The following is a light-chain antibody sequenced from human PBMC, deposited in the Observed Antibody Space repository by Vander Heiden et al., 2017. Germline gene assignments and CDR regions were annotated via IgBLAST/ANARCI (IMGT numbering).Light chain of an antibody. Sequence: IVLTQYPGTQYLPQGERATLPLRVSQSVSSSYLTWYQQKPGQAPRLLIYGASSRATGIPDRFSGSGSGTDFTLTISRLEPEDFAVYYCQQDGSSPWTFGQGTKVEIK. V-gene: IGKV3-20*01. CDR1: QSVSSSY. CDR2: GAS. CDR3: QQDGSSPWT. J-gene: IGKJ1*01.